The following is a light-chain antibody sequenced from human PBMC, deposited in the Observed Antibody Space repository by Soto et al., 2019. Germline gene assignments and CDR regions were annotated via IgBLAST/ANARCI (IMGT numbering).Light chain of an antibody. CDR1: QNINAW. Sequence: DIQMTQAPSTLSASVGDRVTITCRASQNINAWLAWYQQKPGKAPKLPIYDVSTLHSGVPSRFSGSASGTEFTLTISNLESDDFATYYCQQYHRYSTFGQGTRVDIK. V-gene: IGKV1-5*01. J-gene: IGKJ1*01. CDR3: QQYHRYST. CDR2: DVS.